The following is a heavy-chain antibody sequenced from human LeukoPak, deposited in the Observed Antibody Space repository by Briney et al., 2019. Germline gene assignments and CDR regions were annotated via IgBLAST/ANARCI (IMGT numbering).Heavy chain of an antibody. CDR3: GVRFLMQGKGNN. V-gene: IGHV3-72*01. D-gene: IGHD3-16*01. J-gene: IGHJ4*02. CDR1: GFTFSDQY. CDR2: PRKDRNSYIT. Sequence: GGSLRLSCAASGFTFSDQYMDWVRQAPGKGLEWLGRPRKDRNSYITDYAASVKGRFTISGDDSKNSLYLQMNSLKTEDTAIYYCGVRFLMQGKGNNGGKEILVTVSS.